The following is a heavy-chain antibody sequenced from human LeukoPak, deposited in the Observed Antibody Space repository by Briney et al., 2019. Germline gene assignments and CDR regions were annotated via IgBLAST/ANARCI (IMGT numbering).Heavy chain of an antibody. CDR2: ISSSSDYT. CDR1: GFTFSDYY. D-gene: IGHD3-16*01. CDR3: ARGGGSNYFDH. Sequence: PGGSLRLSCAAPGFTFSDYYMSWIRQAPGKGLEWVSYISSSSDYTNDADSVKGPFTISRDNAKNSLYLQLNSLRAEDTAVYYCARGGGSNYFDHWGQGTLVTVSS. V-gene: IGHV3-11*05. J-gene: IGHJ4*02.